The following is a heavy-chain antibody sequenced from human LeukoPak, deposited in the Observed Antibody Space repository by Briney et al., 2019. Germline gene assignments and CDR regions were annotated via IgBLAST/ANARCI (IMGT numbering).Heavy chain of an antibody. J-gene: IGHJ3*01. V-gene: IGHV4-59*01. CDR3: ARGRSSLNV. CDR1: GDSISSSY. D-gene: IGHD6-19*01. CDR2: AFYNGNT. Sequence: TSETLSLTCTVSGDSISSSYWSWMRQPPGKGLEWIGCAFYNGNTNYNPSLKSRITISVDTSNNQFSLQLRSVTAADTAMYYCARGRSSLNVWGQGTMVSVSS.